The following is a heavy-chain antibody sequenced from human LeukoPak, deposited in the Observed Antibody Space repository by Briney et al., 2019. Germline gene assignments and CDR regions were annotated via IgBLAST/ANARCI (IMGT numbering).Heavy chain of an antibody. D-gene: IGHD3-3*01. CDR1: GYTFTDYY. CDR2: INPNSGGT. V-gene: IGHV1-2*02. J-gene: IGHJ6*02. Sequence: ASVKVSCKASGYTFTDYYMHWVRQAPGQGLEWMGWINPNSGGTKSAQNFQGRVTMTRSTSISTAYMELSRLRSDDTAVYYCAREGLTVFGRYYGMDVWGQGTTVTVSS. CDR3: AREGLTVFGRYYGMDV.